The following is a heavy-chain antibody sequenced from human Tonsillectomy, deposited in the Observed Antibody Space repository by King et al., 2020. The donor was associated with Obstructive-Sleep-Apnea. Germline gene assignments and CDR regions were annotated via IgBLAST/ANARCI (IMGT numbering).Heavy chain of an antibody. J-gene: IGHJ5*01. CDR3: AKEGGGSGVYWVDS. CDR2: INSRGTT. D-gene: IGHD3-10*01. Sequence: VQLVESGGGLVQPGGSLRLSCAASGFTFDSYAMSWVRQAPGKGLEWVSAINSRGTTFYADSGKGRFPISRDNPKYTVDLQVNSLRAEDTAFYYCAKEGGGSGVYWVDSWGQGTLVTVSS. V-gene: IGHV3-23*04. CDR1: GFTFDSYA.